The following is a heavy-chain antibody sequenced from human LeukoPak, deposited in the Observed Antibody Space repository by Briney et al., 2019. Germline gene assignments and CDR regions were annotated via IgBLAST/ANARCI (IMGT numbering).Heavy chain of an antibody. V-gene: IGHV3-23*01. CDR2: ITGSGGST. Sequence: GGSLRLSCAASGFTFTSYAMSWVRQAPGKGLEWVSSITGSGGSTFYAASVKGRFTISRDNSKNTLSLQMSSLRAEDTAIYYCAKLWGSGSRYYYDYWGQGTLDTVSS. J-gene: IGHJ4*02. D-gene: IGHD3-10*01. CDR3: AKLWGSGSRYYYDY. CDR1: GFTFTSYA.